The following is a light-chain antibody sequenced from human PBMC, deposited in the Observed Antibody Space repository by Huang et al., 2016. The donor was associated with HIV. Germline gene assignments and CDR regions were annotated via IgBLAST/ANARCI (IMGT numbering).Light chain of an antibody. CDR1: QSLLYSDGNTS. Sequence: DVVMTQSPLSLPVTLGQPATISCRSSQSLLYSDGNTSLNWFQQRPGQSPRRLIYKVANRESWVPDRFSGSGSGTDFTLKLSRVEAEDVGVYYCMQGTHWPPTFGQGTKVEIK. V-gene: IGKV2-30*01. J-gene: IGKJ1*01. CDR3: MQGTHWPPT. CDR2: KVA.